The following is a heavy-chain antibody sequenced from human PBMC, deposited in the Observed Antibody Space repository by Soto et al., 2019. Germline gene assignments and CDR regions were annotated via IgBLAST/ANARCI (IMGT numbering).Heavy chain of an antibody. CDR1: GGTFSTYA. J-gene: IGHJ4*02. CDR3: ASAIHLSLRRINNGYSG. CDR2: IIPMFGTA. V-gene: IGHV1-69*12. Sequence: QVQLVQSGAEVKKPESSVKVSCKAPGGTFSTYAISWVRQAPGQGLEWMGGIIPMFGTANYAQRFQDRVTITAHESTNTVYIELSSLSSEDPAVYFCASAIHLSLRRINNGYSGWGQGTLVTVSS. D-gene: IGHD2-2*02.